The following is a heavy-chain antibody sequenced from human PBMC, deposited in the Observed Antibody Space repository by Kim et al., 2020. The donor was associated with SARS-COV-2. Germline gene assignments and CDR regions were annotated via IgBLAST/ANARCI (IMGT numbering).Heavy chain of an antibody. V-gene: IGHV1-46*01. CDR3: ARDKGDYGDYGDAFDI. CDR1: GYTFTSYY. J-gene: IGHJ3*02. Sequence: ASVKVSCKASGYTFTSYYMHWVRQAPGQGLEWMGIINPSGGSTSYAQKFQGRVTMTRDTSTSTVYMELSSLRSEDTAVYYCARDKGDYGDYGDAFDIWGQGTMVTVSS. CDR2: INPSGGST. D-gene: IGHD4-17*01.